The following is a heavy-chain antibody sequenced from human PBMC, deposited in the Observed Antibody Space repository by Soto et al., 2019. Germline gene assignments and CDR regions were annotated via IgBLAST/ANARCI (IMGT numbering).Heavy chain of an antibody. Sequence: QVQLVQSGAEVKEPGSAVKVSCKAPADSFSSYGISWVRQAPGQGLEWMGGIIPIFGTTNYAEKFQGRVTITADESANTAYMELSSLRSEDTALYYCARVFPDGWVEPGVVRGYLDTWGRGTLVT. CDR2: IIPIFGTT. CDR3: ARVFPDGWVEPGVVRGYLDT. V-gene: IGHV1-69*01. D-gene: IGHD3-3*01. J-gene: IGHJ4*02. CDR1: ADSFSSYG.